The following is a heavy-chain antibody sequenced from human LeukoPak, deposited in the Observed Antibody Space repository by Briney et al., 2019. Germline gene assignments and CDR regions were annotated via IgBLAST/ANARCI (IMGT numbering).Heavy chain of an antibody. CDR1: GYTFTSYD. Sequence: ASVKVSCKTSGYTFTSYDLNWVRQATGQGLEWMGWVNPNSGNTGYAQKVQGRVTMTTDTSTSTAYMELRSLRSDDTAVYYCARGLQENLAWLTAFSAFDIWGQGTMVTVSS. CDR3: ARGLQENLAWLTAFSAFDI. CDR2: VNPNSGNT. D-gene: IGHD6-19*01. V-gene: IGHV1-8*01. J-gene: IGHJ3*02.